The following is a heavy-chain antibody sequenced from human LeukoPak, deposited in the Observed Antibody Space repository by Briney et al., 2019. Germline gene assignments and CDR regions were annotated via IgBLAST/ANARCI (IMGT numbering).Heavy chain of an antibody. J-gene: IGHJ6*03. CDR3: ARLGDYGDWSYYYYYMDV. Sequence: GGSLRLSCAASGFTFSSYSMNWVRQAPGKGLEWVSYISSSGSTIYYADSVKGRFTISRDNAKNSLYLQMNSLRAEDTAVYYCARLGDYGDWSYYYYYMDVWGKGTTVTISS. V-gene: IGHV3-48*04. CDR1: GFTFSSYS. CDR2: ISSSGSTI. D-gene: IGHD4-17*01.